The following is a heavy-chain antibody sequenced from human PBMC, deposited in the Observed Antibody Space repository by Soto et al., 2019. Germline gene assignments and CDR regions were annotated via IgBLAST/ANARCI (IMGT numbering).Heavy chain of an antibody. J-gene: IGHJ6*04. CDR3: TTVLGYTVEPGKTRYSAMDV. CDR2: LIPVFGSP. V-gene: IGHV1-69*01. CDR1: GGTFSKDA. D-gene: IGHD5-18*01. Sequence: QVQLVQSGAEVKKPGSSVTVSCKTSGGTFSKDAINWVRQAPGQGLEWMGVLIPVFGSPIYAQKFQGRIRITGGASTSTAFMDLRSLRSEDTGVYYCTTVLGYTVEPGKTRYSAMDVWGKGTTASVS.